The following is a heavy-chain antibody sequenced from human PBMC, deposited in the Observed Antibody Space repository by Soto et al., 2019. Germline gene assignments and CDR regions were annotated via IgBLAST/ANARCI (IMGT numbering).Heavy chain of an antibody. CDR3: ARRLLPAAGIGF. CDR1: GFSFSWYW. D-gene: IGHD6-13*01. V-gene: IGHV3-7*01. J-gene: IGHJ4*02. CDR2: IKEDGSET. Sequence: EVQLVQSGGGLVQPGGSLRLSCAASGFSFSWYWMTWVRQAPGKGLQWVASIKEDGSETYYVGSVKGRFTISRDNAKNSLYLQMSSLRAEDTAVYYCARRLLPAAGIGFLGQGTLVPVSS.